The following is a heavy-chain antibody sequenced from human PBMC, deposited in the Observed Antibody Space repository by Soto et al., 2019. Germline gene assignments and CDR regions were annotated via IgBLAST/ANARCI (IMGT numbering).Heavy chain of an antibody. CDR3: TRGWVDYYGSGNYYPRFDP. CDR2: IKRDGDTS. CDR1: GFGLHTYR. Sequence: HGGYLSLCCVDSGFGLHTYRIHTVRHVLVQGLVWVARIKRDGDTSPYADSVKGRLCISRDNTRSTLLGQMNGLGDGDTAVYYCTRGWVDYYGSGNYYPRFDPWGQGALVTVSS. J-gene: IGHJ5*02. D-gene: IGHD3-10*01. V-gene: IGHV3-74*01.